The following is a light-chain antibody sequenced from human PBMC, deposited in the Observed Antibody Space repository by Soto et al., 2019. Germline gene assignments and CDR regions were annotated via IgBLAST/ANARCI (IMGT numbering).Light chain of an antibody. V-gene: IGLV2-14*01. CDR3: SSWTSSTSWV. CDR2: EVT. J-gene: IGLJ3*02. CDR1: SSVVGDYKY. Sequence: SVLTQPASVSGSPGQSLTISCTGSSSVVGDYKYVSWYQHSPGKAPKLIIYEVTSRPPGISDRFSGSRSGTTASLTISGLQGQDEADYYSSSWTSSTSWVFGGGTKLTVL.